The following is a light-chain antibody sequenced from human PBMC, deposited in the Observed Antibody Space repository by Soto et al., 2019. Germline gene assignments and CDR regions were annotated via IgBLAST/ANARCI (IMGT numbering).Light chain of an antibody. V-gene: IGLV3-1*01. CDR3: QAWDSNSVV. Sequence: SYELIQPPSVSVSPGQTASITCSGDKLGDKYVCWYQQKPGQSPVLVMYQDSKRPPEIPERFSGSNSGNTATLTISATQAMDEADYFCQAWDSNSVVFGGGTKVTVL. J-gene: IGLJ2*01. CDR2: QDS. CDR1: KLGDKY.